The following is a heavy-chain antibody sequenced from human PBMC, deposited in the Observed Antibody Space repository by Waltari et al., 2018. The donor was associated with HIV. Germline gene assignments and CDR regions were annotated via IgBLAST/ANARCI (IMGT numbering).Heavy chain of an antibody. J-gene: IGHJ3*01. D-gene: IGHD6-6*01. Sequence: EVQLVESGGGLVQPGGSLRLSCGASGFTFSRDWMHWVRQAAGKGLVWVSSIESDGASTNYADSVKGRVTISRDNAKNTLSLQMNSLSVEDTAVYYCVRAGRSSDGFDVWGQGTMVTVSS. CDR3: VRAGRSSDGFDV. CDR1: GFTFSRDW. V-gene: IGHV3-74*01. CDR2: IESDGAST.